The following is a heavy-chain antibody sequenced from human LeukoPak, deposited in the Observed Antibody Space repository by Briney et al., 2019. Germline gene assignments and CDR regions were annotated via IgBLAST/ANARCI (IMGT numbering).Heavy chain of an antibody. J-gene: IGHJ5*02. V-gene: IGHV4-38-2*01. D-gene: IGHD6-19*01. CDR2: IYHSGST. CDR1: GYSISSGYY. CDR3: ARHIAVAALGFDP. Sequence: SETLSLTCAVSGYSISSGYYWGWIRQPPGKGLEGIGSIYHSGSTYYNPSLKSRVTISVDTSKNPLSLNMSSVTAADSAVYYCARHIAVAALGFDPWGQGPLVPVSS.